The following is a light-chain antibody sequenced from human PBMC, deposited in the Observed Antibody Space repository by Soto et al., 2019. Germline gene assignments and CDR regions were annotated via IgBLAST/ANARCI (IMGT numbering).Light chain of an antibody. CDR2: AAS. CDR3: QQSYNSPQT. V-gene: IGKV1-39*01. J-gene: IGKJ1*01. CDR1: QTIMTY. Sequence: DIQMTQSPSSLSAPVGDEVTITCRASQTIMTYLNWYQLKPGKPPRLLIYAASSLQSGVPSRFSGSGSGTDFTLTISSLQPEDFATYSCQQSYNSPQTFGRGTKVDIK.